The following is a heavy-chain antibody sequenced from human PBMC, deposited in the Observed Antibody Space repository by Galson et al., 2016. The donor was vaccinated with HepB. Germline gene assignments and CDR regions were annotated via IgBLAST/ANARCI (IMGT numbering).Heavy chain of an antibody. CDR3: AARGNSWPYY. Sequence: VSCKASGVTFSTSAVQWVRQARGQHLEWIGWIVAGNGDTKYAQKFQERVTITRDMSTRTAYMELSSQTSEDTAVYYCAARGNSWPYYWGQGTPVTVPS. J-gene: IGHJ4*02. CDR1: GVTFSTSA. CDR2: IVAGNGDT. D-gene: IGHD6-13*01. V-gene: IGHV1-58*01.